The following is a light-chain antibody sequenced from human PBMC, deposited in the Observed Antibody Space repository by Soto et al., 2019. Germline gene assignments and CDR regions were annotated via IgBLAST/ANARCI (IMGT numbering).Light chain of an antibody. CDR1: SGDVGGYNL. V-gene: IGLV2-23*02. CDR3: CSYAGNSEV. Sequence: QSVLTKPASGSGSPGQSITIPCTGTSGDVGGYNLVSWYQQHPGKAPKLMIYEVTERPSGVSNRFSGSKSGNTASLTISGLQPDDEADYYCCSYAGNSEVFGTGTKVTVL. J-gene: IGLJ1*01. CDR2: EVT.